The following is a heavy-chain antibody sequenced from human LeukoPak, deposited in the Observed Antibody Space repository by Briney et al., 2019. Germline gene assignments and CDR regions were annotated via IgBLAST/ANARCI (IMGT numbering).Heavy chain of an antibody. D-gene: IGHD5-18*01. CDR2: IYYSGST. J-gene: IGHJ4*02. Sequence: SETLSLTCTVSGGSISSYYWGWIRQPPGKGLEWIGSIYYSGSTYYNPSLKSRVTISVDTSKNQFSLKLSSVTAADTAVYYCARSSPLIQLWSYVGYWGQGTLVTVSS. V-gene: IGHV4-39*01. CDR3: ARSSPLIQLWSYVGY. CDR1: GGSISSYY.